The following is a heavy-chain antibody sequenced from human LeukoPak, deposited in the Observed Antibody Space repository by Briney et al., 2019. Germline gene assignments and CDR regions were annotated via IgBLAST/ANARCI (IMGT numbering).Heavy chain of an antibody. CDR3: ARNRGSSVFDY. D-gene: IGHD1-26*01. CDR2: INHSGST. J-gene: IGHJ4*02. Sequence: SETLSLTCTVYGESFSGYYWSWIRQPPGKGLEWIGEINHSGSTHYNPSLKSRVTISLDTSKNQFSLKLSSVTAADTAVYYCARNRGSSVFDYWGQGTLVTVSS. CDR1: GESFSGYY. V-gene: IGHV4-34*01.